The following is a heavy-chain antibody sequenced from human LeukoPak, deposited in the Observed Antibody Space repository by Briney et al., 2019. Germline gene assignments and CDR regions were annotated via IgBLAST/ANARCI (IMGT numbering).Heavy chain of an antibody. D-gene: IGHD3-9*01. CDR2: INWNSGSI. Sequence: PGGSLRLSCAASGFTFDDYAMHWVRQAPGKGLEWVSGINWNSGSIGYADSVKGRFTISRDNAKSSLFLQMNSLRAEDTALYFCAKAEDYDILTGLFDYWGQGTLVTVSS. CDR3: AKAEDYDILTGLFDY. CDR1: GFTFDDYA. V-gene: IGHV3-9*01. J-gene: IGHJ4*02.